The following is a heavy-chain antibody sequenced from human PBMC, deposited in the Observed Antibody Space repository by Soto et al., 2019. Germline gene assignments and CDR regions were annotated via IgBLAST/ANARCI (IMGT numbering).Heavy chain of an antibody. Sequence: ASVKVSCKASGGTFSSYAISWVRQAPGQGLEWMGGIIPIFGTANYAQKFQGRVTITADKSTSTAYMELSSLRSEDTAVYYCARVGRAARQVNYYYDMDVWGQGTTVTVSS. CDR1: GGTFSSYA. CDR3: ARVGRAARQVNYYYDMDV. J-gene: IGHJ6*02. D-gene: IGHD6-6*01. V-gene: IGHV1-69*06. CDR2: IIPIFGTA.